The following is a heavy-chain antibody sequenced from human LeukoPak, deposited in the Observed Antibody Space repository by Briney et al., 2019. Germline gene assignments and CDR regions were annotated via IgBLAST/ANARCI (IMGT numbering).Heavy chain of an antibody. CDR3: ASPLSYYYDSSGYYYYYGMDV. J-gene: IGHJ6*02. D-gene: IGHD3-22*01. CDR2: MNPNSGNT. CDR1: GYTFTSYD. Sequence: ASVKVSCKASGYTFTSYDINWVRQATGQGLEWMGWMNPNSGNTGYAQKFQGRVTMTRNTSISTAYMELSSLRSEDTAVYYCASPLSYYYDSSGYYYYYGMDVWGQGTTVTVSS. V-gene: IGHV1-8*01.